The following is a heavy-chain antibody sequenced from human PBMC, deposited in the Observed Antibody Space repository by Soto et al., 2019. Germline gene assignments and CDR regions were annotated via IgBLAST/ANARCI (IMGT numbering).Heavy chain of an antibody. CDR2: SSAYNGNT. J-gene: IGHJ5*02. D-gene: IGHD3-22*01. CDR3: ARAPPDYYDSSGSHWFDP. Sequence: ASVKVSCKASGYTFTSYGISWVRQAPGQGLEWMGWSSAYNGNTNYAQKLQGRCTMTTDTSTSTAYMKLRSLRSDATAVYYCARAPPDYYDSSGSHWFDPWGQGTLVTVSS. CDR1: GYTFTSYG. V-gene: IGHV1-18*01.